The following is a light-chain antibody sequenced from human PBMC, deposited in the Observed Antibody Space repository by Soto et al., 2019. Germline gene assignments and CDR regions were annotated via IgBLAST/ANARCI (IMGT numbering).Light chain of an antibody. CDR3: QQYNNWPLYT. Sequence: EIVMTQSPATLSVSPGERATLSCRASQSVSSNLAWYQQQPGQAPRLLIYGASTRATSIPARFSGSGSGTEFTLTISSLQSEDFAVYYCQQYNNWPLYTFGQGTKLEIK. CDR1: QSVSSN. J-gene: IGKJ2*01. V-gene: IGKV3-15*01. CDR2: GAS.